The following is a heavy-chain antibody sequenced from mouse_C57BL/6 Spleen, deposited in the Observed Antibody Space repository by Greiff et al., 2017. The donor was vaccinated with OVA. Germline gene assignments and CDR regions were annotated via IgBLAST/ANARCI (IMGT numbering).Heavy chain of an antibody. CDR2: IYPGDGDT. Sequence: VKLQESGPELVKPGASVKISCKASGYAFSSSWMNWVKQRPGKGLEWIGRIYPGDGDTNYNGKFKGKATLTADKSSSTAYMQLSSLTSEDSAVYFCARSYDYDAFDYWGQGTTLTVSS. D-gene: IGHD2-4*01. CDR1: GYAFSSSW. V-gene: IGHV1-82*01. J-gene: IGHJ2*01. CDR3: ARSYDYDAFDY.